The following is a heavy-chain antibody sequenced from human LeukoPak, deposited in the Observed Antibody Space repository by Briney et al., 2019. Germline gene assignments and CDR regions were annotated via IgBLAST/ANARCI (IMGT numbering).Heavy chain of an antibody. J-gene: IGHJ5*02. Sequence: PGGSLRLSCAASGFTFSNYGMHWVRQAPGKGLEWVAVISYDGNNEYYADSAKGRFTISRDNSKSTLYLEMNSLRAEDTAVFFCAKGYGQRLVNNWFDPWGQGTLVTVSS. CDR2: ISYDGNNE. CDR1: GFTFSNYG. V-gene: IGHV3-30*18. CDR3: AKGYGQRLVNNWFDP. D-gene: IGHD6-13*01.